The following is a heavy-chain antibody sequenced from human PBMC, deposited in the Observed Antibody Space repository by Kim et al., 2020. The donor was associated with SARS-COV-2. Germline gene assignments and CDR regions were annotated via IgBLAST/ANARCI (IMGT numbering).Heavy chain of an antibody. D-gene: IGHD4-4*01. V-gene: IGHV3-73*01. CDR3: ARYDYSGRGDAFDI. Sequence: GGSLRLSCAASGFTFSGSSFHWVRQASGKGLEWIGRIRNKPNNYATVYAAPVKGRFTISRDDSKNTAYLQMNSLKTDDTAVYYCARYDYSGRGDAFDIWGQGTMVTVSS. J-gene: IGHJ3*02. CDR1: GFTFSGSS. CDR2: IRNKPNNYAT.